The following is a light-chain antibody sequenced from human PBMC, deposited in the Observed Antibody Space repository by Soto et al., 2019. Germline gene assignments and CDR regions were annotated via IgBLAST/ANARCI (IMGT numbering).Light chain of an antibody. CDR2: WAS. Sequence: DSVMTQTPDSLAVSLGERATINCKSSQSVLYSSNNKNYLAWYQQKPGQPPKLLIYWASTRESGVPDRFSGSGSGTDLTLTISSLQAEDVAVYYCQQYYSTPRTFGQGTKVEIK. J-gene: IGKJ1*01. V-gene: IGKV4-1*01. CDR1: QSVLYSSNNKNY. CDR3: QQYYSTPRT.